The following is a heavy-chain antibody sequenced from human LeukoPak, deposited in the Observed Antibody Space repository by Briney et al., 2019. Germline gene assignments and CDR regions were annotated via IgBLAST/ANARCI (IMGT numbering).Heavy chain of an antibody. CDR2: ISYDGSNK. Sequence: PGGSLRLSCAASGFTFSSYGMHWVRQAPGKGLEGVAVISYDGSNKYYADSVKGRFTISRDNSKNTLYLQMNSLRAEDTAVYYCAKEGSGYDWDHDAFDIWGQGTMVTVSS. CDR1: GFTFSSYG. V-gene: IGHV3-30*18. D-gene: IGHD5-12*01. J-gene: IGHJ3*02. CDR3: AKEGSGYDWDHDAFDI.